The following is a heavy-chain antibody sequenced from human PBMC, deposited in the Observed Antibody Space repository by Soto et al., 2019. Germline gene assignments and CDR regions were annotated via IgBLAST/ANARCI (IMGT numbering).Heavy chain of an antibody. V-gene: IGHV5-51*01. CDR3: ARQRSSYYYDSSPLFDP. D-gene: IGHD3-22*01. CDR1: GYSFTSYW. CDR2: IYPGDSDT. J-gene: IGHJ5*02. Sequence: GKSLKISCKGSGYSFTSYWIGWVRQMPGKGLEWMGIIYPGDSDTRYSPSFQGQVTISADKSISTAYLQWSSLKASDTAMYYCARQRSSYYYDSSPLFDPWGQGTLVTVSS.